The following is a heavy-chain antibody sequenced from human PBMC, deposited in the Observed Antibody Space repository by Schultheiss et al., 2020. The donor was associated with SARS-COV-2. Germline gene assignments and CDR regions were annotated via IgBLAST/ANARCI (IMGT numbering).Heavy chain of an antibody. D-gene: IGHD3-10*01. CDR2: IAFDGGDK. Sequence: GGSLRLSCAASGFTFSSFGMHWVRQAPGKGLEWVAVIAFDGGDKYYADSVKGRFTISRDNSKNTLSLQMHSLRVEDTAVYYCAKDRALAVRGEADYWGHGTRVTVSS. J-gene: IGHJ4*01. CDR1: GFTFSSFG. V-gene: IGHV3-30*18. CDR3: AKDRALAVRGEADY.